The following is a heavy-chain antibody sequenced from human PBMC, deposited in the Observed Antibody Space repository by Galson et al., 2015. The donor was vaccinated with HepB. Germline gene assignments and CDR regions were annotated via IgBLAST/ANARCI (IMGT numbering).Heavy chain of an antibody. Sequence: SLRLSCAASGLTFTNYAMTWVRQAPGKGLEWVSVISGSDGGTYYADSVQGRFTISRDNSKNTLYLQMRSLRAEDTAVYYCAKSTVFGLLIKPVFYFDFWGQGTLVSVSS. CDR3: AKSTVFGLLIKPVFYFDF. D-gene: IGHD3/OR15-3a*01. CDR1: GLTFTNYA. V-gene: IGHV3-23*01. CDR2: ISGSDGGT. J-gene: IGHJ4*02.